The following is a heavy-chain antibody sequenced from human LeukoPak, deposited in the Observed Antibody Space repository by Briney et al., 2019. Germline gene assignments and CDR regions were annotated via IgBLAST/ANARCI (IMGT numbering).Heavy chain of an antibody. D-gene: IGHD2-2*01. J-gene: IGHJ6*03. CDR3: ARVTRMVVVVPAANEPSYYYYYVDV. V-gene: IGHV3-30-3*01. CDR1: GFTFSSYA. Sequence: PGGSLRLSCAASGFTFSSYAMHWVRQAPGKGLEWVAIISYDGSNKYYADSVKGRFTISGDNSKNTLYLQMNSLRAEDTAVYYCARVTRMVVVVPAANEPSYYYYYVDVWGKGTTVTVSS. CDR2: ISYDGSNK.